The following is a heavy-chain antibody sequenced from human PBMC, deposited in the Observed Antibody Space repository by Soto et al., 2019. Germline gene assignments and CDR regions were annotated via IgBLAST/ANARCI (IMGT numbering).Heavy chain of an antibody. CDR1: GYTFTTYW. Sequence: GESLKISCKGSGYTFTTYWIAWVRQMPGKGLEWMGIIYPGDSDTRYSPSFQGQVTNSADKLITTAYLQWGSLKASDSAMYYCARLYGSYFHYWGQGTLVTVSS. D-gene: IGHD2-8*02. CDR2: IYPGDSDT. CDR3: ARLYGSYFHY. V-gene: IGHV5-51*01. J-gene: IGHJ4*02.